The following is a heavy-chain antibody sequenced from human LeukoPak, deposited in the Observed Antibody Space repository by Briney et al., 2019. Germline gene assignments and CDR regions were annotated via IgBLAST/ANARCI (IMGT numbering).Heavy chain of an antibody. Sequence: SRTLSLTCAISGDSLSSNIAAWNWIRQSPSRGLEWLGRTYYRSKWQTEYAVSLKSRLTITPDTSKNQFSLHLNSVTPEDTAVYYCARVRQQLVMKEYGMDVWGQGTTVTVSS. V-gene: IGHV6-1*01. J-gene: IGHJ6*02. CDR1: GDSLSSNIAA. D-gene: IGHD6-13*01. CDR3: ARVRQQLVMKEYGMDV. CDR2: TYYRSKWQT.